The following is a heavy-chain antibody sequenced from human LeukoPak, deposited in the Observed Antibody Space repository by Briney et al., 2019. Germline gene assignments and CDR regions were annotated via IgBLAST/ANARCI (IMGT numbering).Heavy chain of an antibody. V-gene: IGHV3-7*05. J-gene: IGHJ4*02. CDR1: GFTFSNSW. Sequence: GGSLRLSCAASGFTFSNSWMSWVRQAPRKGLEWVANIKQDGSEKYYVDFVKGRFTISRDNAEDSLYLQMNSLRAEDAAVYYCARGGGGTDYWGQGTLVTVSS. D-gene: IGHD1-1*01. CDR3: ARGGGGTDY. CDR2: IKQDGSEK.